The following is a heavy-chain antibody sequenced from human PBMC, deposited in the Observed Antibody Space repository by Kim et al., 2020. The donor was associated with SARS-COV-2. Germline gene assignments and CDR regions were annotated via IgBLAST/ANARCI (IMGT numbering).Heavy chain of an antibody. V-gene: IGHV4-34*01. CDR2: INHSGST. CDR1: GGSFSGYY. Sequence: SETLSLTCAVYGGSFSGYYWSWIRQPPGKGLEWIGEINHSGSTNYNPSLKSRVTISVDTSKNQFSLKLSSVTAADTAVYYCARLAFADLYYYYYMDVWGKGTTVTVSS. CDR3: ARLAFADLYYYYYMDV. D-gene: IGHD3-3*02. J-gene: IGHJ6*03.